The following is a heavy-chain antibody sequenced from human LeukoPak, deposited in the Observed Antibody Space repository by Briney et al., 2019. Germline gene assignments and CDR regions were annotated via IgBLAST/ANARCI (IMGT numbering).Heavy chain of an antibody. CDR2: IIPIFGTA. V-gene: IGHV1-2*02. CDR3: ARGGAVRGAYLEMATRHLDAFDI. J-gene: IGHJ3*02. CDR1: GYTFTGYF. Sequence: GASVKVSCKASGYTFTGYFIHWVRQAPGQGLEWMGGIIPIFGTANYAQKFQGRVTITRNTSISTAYMELSSLRSDDTAVYYCARGGAVRGAYLEMATRHLDAFDIWGQGTMVTVSS. D-gene: IGHD5-24*01.